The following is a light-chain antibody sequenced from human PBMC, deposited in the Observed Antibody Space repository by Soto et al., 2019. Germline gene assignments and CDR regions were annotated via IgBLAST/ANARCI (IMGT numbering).Light chain of an antibody. CDR1: SSNIGNNF. Sequence: QAGWTQPPSVSAAPGQRVTISCSGSSSNIGNNFVSWYQHLPGAAPKLLIYDNNVRPSGIPDRFSGSKSGTSATLGITGLQTGDEADYYCGTWDTSLSAWVFGGGTKLTVL. CDR2: DNN. J-gene: IGLJ3*02. CDR3: GTWDTSLSAWV. V-gene: IGLV1-51*01.